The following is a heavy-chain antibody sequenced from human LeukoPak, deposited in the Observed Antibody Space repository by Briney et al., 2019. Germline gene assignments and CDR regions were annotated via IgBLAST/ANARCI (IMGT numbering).Heavy chain of an antibody. CDR1: GFTFSSYW. D-gene: IGHD5-12*01. J-gene: IGHJ5*02. CDR3: ARDLLAGGGIVATSNWFDP. Sequence: GGSLRLSCAASGFTFSSYWMSWVREAPGKGLEWVSGISASGGSTYYADSVKGRFTISRDNPKNTLYLQMNSLRAEDTAVYYCARDLLAGGGIVATSNWFDPWGQGTLVTVSS. CDR2: ISASGGST. V-gene: IGHV3-23*01.